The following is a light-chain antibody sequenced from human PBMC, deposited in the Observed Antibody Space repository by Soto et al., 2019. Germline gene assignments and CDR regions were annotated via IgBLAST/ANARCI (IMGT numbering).Light chain of an antibody. CDR3: SSYTSSSTYVV. CDR2: DVS. J-gene: IGLJ2*01. Sequence: QSALTQPASVSGSPGQSITISCTGTSSDVGGYNYVSWYQQHPGKAPKLMIYDVSHRPSGVSNRFSGSKSGNTASLTISGLQAEDEADYYCSSYTSSSTYVVFGGGTKSPS. V-gene: IGLV2-14*01. CDR1: SSDVGGYNY.